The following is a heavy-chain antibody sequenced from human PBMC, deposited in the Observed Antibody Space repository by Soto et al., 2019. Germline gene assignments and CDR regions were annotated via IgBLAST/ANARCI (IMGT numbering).Heavy chain of an antibody. CDR3: ARFPLSGDDDYGDILDY. CDR1: GGSISSSNW. Sequence: QRQLQEPGPELCKPSGTLSLTSAVSGGSISSSNWWSWVGHPPGKGLDGIEDTYHSRSTNYNHSLKGRVTISVDKSKNQFSLKQSSVTAADTAVYYCARFPLSGDDDYGDILDYWGQGTMVTVSS. CDR2: TYHSRST. J-gene: IGHJ4*02. D-gene: IGHD4-17*01. V-gene: IGHV4-4*02.